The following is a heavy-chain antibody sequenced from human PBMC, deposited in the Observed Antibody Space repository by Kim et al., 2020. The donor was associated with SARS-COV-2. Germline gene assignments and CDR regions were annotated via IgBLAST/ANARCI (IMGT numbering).Heavy chain of an antibody. Sequence: GGSLRLSCAASGFNFSSYAMSWVRQAPGKGLEWVSAISGSGGSTYYADSVKGRFTISRDNSKNTLYLQMNSLRAEDTAVYYCAKDFGAGSGSYYTDYYYGMDVWGQGTTVTVSS. CDR1: GFNFSSYA. CDR2: ISGSGGST. J-gene: IGHJ6*02. D-gene: IGHD3-10*01. V-gene: IGHV3-23*01. CDR3: AKDFGAGSGSYYTDYYYGMDV.